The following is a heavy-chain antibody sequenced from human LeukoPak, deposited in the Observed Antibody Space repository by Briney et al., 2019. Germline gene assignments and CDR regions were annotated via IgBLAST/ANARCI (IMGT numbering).Heavy chain of an antibody. D-gene: IGHD6-19*01. CDR2: INPNSGGT. CDR3: ARPKYSSGWYWWFDP. CDR1: GDTFTGYY. V-gene: IGHV1-2*02. J-gene: IGHJ5*02. Sequence: ASVKVSCKASGDTFTGYYIHWVRQAPGQGLEWMGWINPNSGGTNYAQKFQGRVTMTRDTSISTAYMELSRLRSDDTAVYYCARPKYSSGWYWWFDPWGQGTLVTVSS.